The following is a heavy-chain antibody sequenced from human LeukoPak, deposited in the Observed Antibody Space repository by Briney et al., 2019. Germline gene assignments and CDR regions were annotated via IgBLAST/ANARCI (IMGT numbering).Heavy chain of an antibody. CDR3: AREVNYDILTGYYAHFDY. CDR2: IIPIFGTA. V-gene: IGHV1-69*06. J-gene: IGHJ4*02. D-gene: IGHD3-9*01. Sequence: GASVKVSCKASGGTFSSYAISWVRLAPGQGLEWMGGIIPIFGTANYAQKFQGRVTITADKSTSTAYMELSSLRSEDTAVYYCAREVNYDILTGYYAHFDYWGQGTLVTVSS. CDR1: GGTFSSYA.